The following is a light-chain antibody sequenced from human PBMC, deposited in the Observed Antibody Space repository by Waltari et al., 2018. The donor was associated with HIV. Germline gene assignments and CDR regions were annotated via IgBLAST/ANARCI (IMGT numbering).Light chain of an antibody. CDR2: DDD. V-gene: IGLV3-21*02. CDR1: NIGSKS. Sequence: SYVLTQPPSASVAPGEPATVTCGGSNIGSKSVHCFQQKPGQAPVLVIYDDDDRPSGIPKRFSGSNSGDTATLTISRVEAGDEADYYCQVWDTISGHWVFGGGTKLTVL. J-gene: IGLJ3*02. CDR3: QVWDTISGHWV.